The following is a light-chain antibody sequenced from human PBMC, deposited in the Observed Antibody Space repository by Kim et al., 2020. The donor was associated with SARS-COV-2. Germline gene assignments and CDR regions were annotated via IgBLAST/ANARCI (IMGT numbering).Light chain of an antibody. Sequence: DIVMTQSPDSLAVSLGERATINCKSSQSVLSSSNSKSYLTWYQQKPGQPPQPLIYWASTRESGVPDRFSGSGSGTDFTLTISSLQAEDVSVYYCQQSYSLPFTFVPRTRLEIK. J-gene: IGKJ5*01. V-gene: IGKV4-1*01. CDR3: QQSYSLPFT. CDR2: WAS. CDR1: QSVLSSSNSKSY.